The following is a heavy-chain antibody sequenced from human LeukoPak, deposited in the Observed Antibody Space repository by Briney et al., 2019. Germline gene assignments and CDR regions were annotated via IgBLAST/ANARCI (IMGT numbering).Heavy chain of an antibody. CDR2: ISYDGSYK. CDR3: AKLIRRWLQLGDC. V-gene: IGHV3-30-3*01. J-gene: IGHJ4*02. CDR1: GFTFSSYA. D-gene: IGHD5-24*01. Sequence: GRSLRLSCAASGFTFSSYAMHWVRQAPGKGLEWVAVISYDGSYKYYADSVKGRFTISRDNAKNTLYLQMNSLRVEDTAVHYCAKLIRRWLQLGDCWGQGTLVTVSS.